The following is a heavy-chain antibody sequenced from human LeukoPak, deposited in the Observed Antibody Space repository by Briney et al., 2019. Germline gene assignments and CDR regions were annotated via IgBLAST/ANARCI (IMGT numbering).Heavy chain of an antibody. V-gene: IGHV1-46*01. CDR2: INPTGTRT. J-gene: IGHJ5*02. CDR1: GYTFTSYA. CDR3: ARDNSVGDIAWWFDP. D-gene: IGHD3-10*01. Sequence: ASVKVSCKASGYTFTSYAMHWVRQAPGQGLEWIGLINPTGTRTGYAQKFQGRVTMTRDMSTSTDYMELSSLRSEDTAIYYCARDNSVGDIAWWFDPWGQGTLVTVST.